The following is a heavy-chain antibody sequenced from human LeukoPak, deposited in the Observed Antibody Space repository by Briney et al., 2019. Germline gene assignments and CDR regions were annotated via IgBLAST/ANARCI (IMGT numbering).Heavy chain of an antibody. Sequence: SETLSLTCTVSGDSISSYYWSWMRQTPVKGLEWIGCIHISGTTIYNPSLKSRVTISVDTSKSQFSLKLSSVTAADTAVYYCARGYFDTSGYSNPFDHWGPGTLVTVSS. V-gene: IGHV4-4*08. J-gene: IGHJ4*02. D-gene: IGHD3-22*01. CDR3: ARGYFDTSGYSNPFDH. CDR2: IHISGTT. CDR1: GDSISSYY.